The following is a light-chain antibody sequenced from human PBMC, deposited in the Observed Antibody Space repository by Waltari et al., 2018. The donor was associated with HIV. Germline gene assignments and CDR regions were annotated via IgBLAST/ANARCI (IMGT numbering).Light chain of an antibody. Sequence: QSVLTQPPSASGTPGQRVTISCSGSSSNIGSNTVNWYQQLPGTAPKLLIYSNNRRPAGVPDPFSGPEAGTSASLAISGLQSEDEADYYCAAWDDSLNGGVFGGGTKLTVL. V-gene: IGLV1-44*01. CDR1: SSNIGSNT. CDR2: SNN. J-gene: IGLJ2*01. CDR3: AAWDDSLNGGV.